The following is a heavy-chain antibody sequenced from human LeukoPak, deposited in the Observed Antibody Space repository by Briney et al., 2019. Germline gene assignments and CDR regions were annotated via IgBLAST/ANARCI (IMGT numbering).Heavy chain of an antibody. CDR3: AKSLRTISDSSGFYSFSDY. D-gene: IGHD3-22*01. J-gene: IGHJ4*02. CDR2: ISGGGGST. CDR1: GFTFSNYA. V-gene: IGHV3-23*01. Sequence: GGSLRLSCAASGFTFSNYAMSWVRQAPGQGLEWVSAISGGGGSTFYADSVKGRFTISRDNSENTLYLQMNRLRAEDTAAYYCAKSLRTISDSSGFYSFSDYWGQGTLVTVSS.